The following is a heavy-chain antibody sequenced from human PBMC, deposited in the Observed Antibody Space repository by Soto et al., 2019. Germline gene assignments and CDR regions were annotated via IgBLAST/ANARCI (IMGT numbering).Heavy chain of an antibody. CDR3: ARDFYYHGSGTMGGYFDY. CDR1: GITVSSNY. CDR2: IYSGGST. V-gene: IGHV3-66*01. D-gene: IGHD3-10*01. Sequence: EVQLVESGGGLVLPGGSLRLSCAASGITVSSNYMSWVRQAPGKGLEWVSVIYSGGSTYYADSVKGRFTISRDNSKKTRYVQMNSLRAEDRAVYYCARDFYYHGSGTMGGYFDYWGQGTLVTVSS. J-gene: IGHJ4*02.